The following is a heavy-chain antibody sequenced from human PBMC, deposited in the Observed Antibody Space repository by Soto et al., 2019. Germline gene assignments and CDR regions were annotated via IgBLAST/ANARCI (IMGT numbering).Heavy chain of an antibody. V-gene: IGHV3-30*18. CDR1: GFTFSSYG. D-gene: IGHD3-3*01. CDR2: ISYDGSNK. CDR3: AKDRITIFGVVSSSMDV. Sequence: QVQLVESGGGVVQPGRSLRLSCAASGFTFSSYGMHWVRQAPGKGLEWVAVISYDGSNKYYADSVKGRFTISGDNSKNTLYLQMNSLRAEDTAVYYCAKDRITIFGVVSSSMDVWGQGTTVTVSS. J-gene: IGHJ6*02.